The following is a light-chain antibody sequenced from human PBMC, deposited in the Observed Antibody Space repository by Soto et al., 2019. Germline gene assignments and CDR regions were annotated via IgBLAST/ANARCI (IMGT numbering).Light chain of an antibody. J-gene: IGKJ2*01. V-gene: IGKV1-8*01. CDR2: AAS. CDR1: QGISSY. Sequence: AIRMTQSPSSFSASTGDRVTITCRASQGISSYLAWYQQKPEKAPKLLIYAASTLQSGVPSRFSGSGSGTEFTLTIGCLQSEDFATYYCQQYYSYPYTFGQGTKLEIK. CDR3: QQYYSYPYT.